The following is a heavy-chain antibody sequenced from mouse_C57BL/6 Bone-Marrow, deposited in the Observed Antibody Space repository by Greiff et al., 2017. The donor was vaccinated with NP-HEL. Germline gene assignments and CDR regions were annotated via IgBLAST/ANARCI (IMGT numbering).Heavy chain of an antibody. D-gene: IGHD2-3*01. V-gene: IGHV1-26*01. CDR3: ARRLLPHYYAMDY. CDR2: INPNNGGT. J-gene: IGHJ4*01. Sequence: EVQLQQSGPELVKPGASVKISCKASGYTFTDYYMNWVKQSHGKSLEWIGDINPNNGGTSYNQKFKGKATLTVDKSSSTAYMELRSLTSEDSAVYYCARRLLPHYYAMDYWGQGTSVTVSS. CDR1: GYTFTDYY.